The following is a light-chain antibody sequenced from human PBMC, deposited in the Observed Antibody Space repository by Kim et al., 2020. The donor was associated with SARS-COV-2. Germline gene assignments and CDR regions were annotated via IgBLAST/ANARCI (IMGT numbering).Light chain of an antibody. CDR2: EDN. CDR1: GGSIASNY. J-gene: IGLJ3*02. V-gene: IGLV6-57*03. Sequence: KTVTSSCNRSGGSIASNYVQWYQQRPGSAPTTVIYEDNQRPSGVPDRFSGSIDSSSNSASLTISGLKTEDEADYYCQSYDSSNQGVFGGGTQLTVL. CDR3: QSYDSSNQGV.